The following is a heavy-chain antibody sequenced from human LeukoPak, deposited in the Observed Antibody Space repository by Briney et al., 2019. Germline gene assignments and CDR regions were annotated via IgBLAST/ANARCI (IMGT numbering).Heavy chain of an antibody. D-gene: IGHD2-15*01. J-gene: IGHJ4*02. Sequence: GGSLRLSCAASGFTFSSYSMNWVRQAPGKGLEWVSSISSSSSYIYYADSVKGRFTISRDNAKNSLYLQMNSLRAEDTAVHYCARDPTRVAATVDYWGQGTLVTVSS. CDR1: GFTFSSYS. CDR2: ISSSSSYI. CDR3: ARDPTRVAATVDY. V-gene: IGHV3-21*01.